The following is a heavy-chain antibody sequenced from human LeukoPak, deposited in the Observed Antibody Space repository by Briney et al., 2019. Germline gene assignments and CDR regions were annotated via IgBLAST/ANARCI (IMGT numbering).Heavy chain of an antibody. V-gene: IGHV4-31*03. CDR3: ARQHLPPDYGDSQETFDI. J-gene: IGHJ3*02. Sequence: SETLSLTCTVSGGSVSSGSYYWTWIRQPPGKGLEWIGYIYYSGSTYYNPSLKSRVTISVDTSKNQFSLKLSSVTAADTAVYYCARQHLPPDYGDSQETFDIWGQGTMVTVSS. CDR1: GGSVSSGSYY. CDR2: IYYSGST. D-gene: IGHD4-17*01.